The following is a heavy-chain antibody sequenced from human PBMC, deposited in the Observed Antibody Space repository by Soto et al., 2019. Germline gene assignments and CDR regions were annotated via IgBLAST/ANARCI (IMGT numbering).Heavy chain of an antibody. CDR2: ISWNSGSI. CDR1: GFTFDDYA. Sequence: EVQLVESGGGLVQPGRSLRLSCAASGFTFDDYAMHWVRQAPGKGLEWVSGISWNSGSIGYADSVKGRFTIPRDNAKNSLYLQMNSLRAEDTALYYCAKGNTLGYCSSTSCYGSLNDAFDIWGQGTMVTVSS. J-gene: IGHJ3*02. V-gene: IGHV3-9*01. CDR3: AKGNTLGYCSSTSCYGSLNDAFDI. D-gene: IGHD2-2*01.